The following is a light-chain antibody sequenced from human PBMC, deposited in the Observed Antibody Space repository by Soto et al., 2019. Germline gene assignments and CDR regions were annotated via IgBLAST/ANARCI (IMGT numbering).Light chain of an antibody. V-gene: IGKV1-33*01. CDR3: QQCDDVPLT. J-gene: IGKJ4*01. CDR1: QDIRNY. CDR2: DTS. Sequence: DIQMTQSPSSLSASVGDRVTITCQATQDIRNYVNWYQHKTGEAPKLLIYDTSNLKTGVPSRFSGSGSGTDFSFTITSLQPEDIGTYYCQQCDDVPLTFGGGTKVDI.